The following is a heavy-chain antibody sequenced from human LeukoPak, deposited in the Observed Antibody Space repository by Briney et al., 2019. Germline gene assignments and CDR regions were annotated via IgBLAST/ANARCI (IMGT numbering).Heavy chain of an antibody. V-gene: IGHV4-4*07. Sequence: PSETLSLTCTVSGGSISSYYWSWIRQPAGKGLEWIGRIYTSGSTNYNPSLKSRVTMSVDTSKNQFSLKLSSVTAADTAVYYCASVPYDSSGYYYFDHWGQGTLVTVSS. CDR2: IYTSGST. CDR1: GGSISSYY. J-gene: IGHJ4*02. D-gene: IGHD3-22*01. CDR3: ASVPYDSSGYYYFDH.